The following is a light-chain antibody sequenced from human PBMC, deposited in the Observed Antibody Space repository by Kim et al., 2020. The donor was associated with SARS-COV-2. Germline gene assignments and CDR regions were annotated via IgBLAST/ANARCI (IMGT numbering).Light chain of an antibody. CDR2: GKN. CDR1: SLRSYY. Sequence: SSELTQDPAVSVTLGQTVRITCQGDSLRSYYATWYQQKPGQPPILVIYGKNNLPSGIPDRFSGSSSGNTASLTITGSQAGDEADYYCNSRDSNDNVVFGGGTQLTVL. CDR3: NSRDSNDNVV. J-gene: IGLJ2*01. V-gene: IGLV3-19*01.